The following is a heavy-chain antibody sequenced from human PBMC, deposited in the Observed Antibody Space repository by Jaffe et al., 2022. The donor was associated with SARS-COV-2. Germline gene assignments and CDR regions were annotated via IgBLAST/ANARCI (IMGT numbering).Heavy chain of an antibody. CDR2: IWYDGSNK. V-gene: IGHV3-33*01. J-gene: IGHJ6*02. D-gene: IGHD3-3*02. CDR3: ARDVARIFGVVSGMDV. Sequence: QVQLVESGGGVVQPGRSLRLSCAASGFTFSSYGMHWVRQAPGKGLEWVAVIWYDGSNKYYADSVKGRFTISRDNSKNTLYLQMNSLRAEDTAVYYCARDVARIFGVVSGMDVWGQGTTVTVSS. CDR1: GFTFSSYG.